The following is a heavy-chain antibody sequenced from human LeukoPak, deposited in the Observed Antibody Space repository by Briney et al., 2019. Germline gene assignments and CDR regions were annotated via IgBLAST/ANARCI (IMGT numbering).Heavy chain of an antibody. CDR1: GFTFSSYG. V-gene: IGHV3-30*18. D-gene: IGHD3-10*01. CDR3: AKASGDYPLYYYGMDV. J-gene: IGHJ6*02. CDR2: ISYDGSNK. Sequence: PGRSLRLSCAASGFTFSSYGMHWVRQAPGKGLEWVAVISYDGSNKYYVDSVKGRFSISRDNSKIMLYLQMNSLRAEDTAVYYCAKASGDYPLYYYGMDVWGQGTTVTVSS.